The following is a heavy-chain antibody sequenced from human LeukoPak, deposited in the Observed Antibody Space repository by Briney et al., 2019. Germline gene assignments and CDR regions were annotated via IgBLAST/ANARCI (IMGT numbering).Heavy chain of an antibody. J-gene: IGHJ4*02. V-gene: IGHV3-11*01. CDR2: ISSSGSTI. D-gene: IGHD1-26*01. CDR3: ARDGPRGALGY. Sequence: PGGSLRLSCAASGFTFSDYYMSWVRQAPGKGLEWVSDISSSGSTIYYTDSVKGRFTISRDNARNPLYLQMNSLRAEDTAVYYCARDGPRGALGYWGQGTLVTVSS. CDR1: GFTFSDYY.